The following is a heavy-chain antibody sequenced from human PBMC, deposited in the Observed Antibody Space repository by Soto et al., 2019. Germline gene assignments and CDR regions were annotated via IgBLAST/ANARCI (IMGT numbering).Heavy chain of an antibody. J-gene: IGHJ4*02. V-gene: IGHV4-59*01. D-gene: IGHD3-16*01. CDR2: IYYSGST. Sequence: PSETLSLTCTVSGGSISSYYWSWIRQPPGKGLEWIGYIYYSGSTNYNPSLKSRVTISVDTSKNQFSLKLSSATAADTAVYYCARAWGGHVEDYWGQGTLVTVSS. CDR3: ARAWGGHVEDY. CDR1: GGSISSYY.